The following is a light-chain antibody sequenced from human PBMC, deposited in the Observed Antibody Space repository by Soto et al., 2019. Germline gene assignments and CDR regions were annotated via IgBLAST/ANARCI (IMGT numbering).Light chain of an antibody. Sequence: DIQMTQSPSSLSASVGDRVTITCRASQGISNYLAWYQQKPGKVPKLLIYAASTLQSGVPSRFSGSGSGTDFTLTIXXXQPEDXXTXXCQXYNSAPQTFXXGTXXDI. CDR3: QXYNSAPQT. V-gene: IGKV1-27*01. J-gene: IGKJ1*01. CDR2: AAS. CDR1: QGISNY.